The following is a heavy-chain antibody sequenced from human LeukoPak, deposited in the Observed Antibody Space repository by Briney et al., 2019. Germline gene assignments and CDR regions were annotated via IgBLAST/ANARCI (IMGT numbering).Heavy chain of an antibody. D-gene: IGHD1-26*01. Sequence: SETLSLTCAVSGGSISSGGYSWSWIRQPPGKGLEWIGYIYHSGSTYYNPSLKSRVTISVDRSKNQFSLKLSSVTAADTAVYYCARDSTTPQGAFDIWGQGTMVTVSS. J-gene: IGHJ3*02. CDR1: GGSISSGGYS. CDR3: ARDSTTPQGAFDI. CDR2: IYHSGST. V-gene: IGHV4-30-2*01.